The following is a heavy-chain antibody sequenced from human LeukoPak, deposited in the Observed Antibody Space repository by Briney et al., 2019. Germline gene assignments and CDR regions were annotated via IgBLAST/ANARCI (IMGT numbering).Heavy chain of an antibody. CDR3: ARDQGYYGSGIKQYYYYYMDV. V-gene: IGHV4-39*07. J-gene: IGHJ6*03. D-gene: IGHD3-10*01. CDR2: IYYSGNT. CDR1: GDSISSTSYY. Sequence: SETLSLTCTVSGDSISSTSYYWGWIRQPPGKGLEWIGSIYYSGNTYYNPSLKSRVTISVDTSKNQFSLKLSSVTAADTAVYYCARDQGYYGSGIKQYYYYYMDVWGKGTTVTISS.